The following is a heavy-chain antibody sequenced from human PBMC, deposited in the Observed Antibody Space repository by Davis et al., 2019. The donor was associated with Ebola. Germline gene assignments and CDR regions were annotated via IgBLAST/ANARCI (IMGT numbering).Heavy chain of an antibody. CDR1: GFTVSSNY. J-gene: IGHJ4*02. V-gene: IGHV3-21*04. CDR3: ARGPSYYYDSSGYFDY. CDR2: ISSSSSYI. Sequence: GESLKISCAASGFTVSSNYMSWVRQAPGKGLEWVSSISSSSSYIYYADSVKGQFTISRDIAKNSLYLQMNSLRAEDTAVYYCARGPSYYYDSSGYFDYWGQGTLVTVSS. D-gene: IGHD3-22*01.